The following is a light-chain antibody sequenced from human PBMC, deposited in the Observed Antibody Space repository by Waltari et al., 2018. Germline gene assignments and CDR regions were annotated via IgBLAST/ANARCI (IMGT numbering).Light chain of an antibody. Sequence: EIVLTQSPATLSLSPGEGATLSCRTSQSVSTFLAWYQQKPGQAPRLLIYNASNRATGIPARCRGSGSGADCTLSISSLDPEDFALYYCQQRYNWPYTFGQGTKLEIK. CDR2: NAS. J-gene: IGKJ2*01. CDR3: QQRYNWPYT. V-gene: IGKV3-11*01. CDR1: QSVSTF.